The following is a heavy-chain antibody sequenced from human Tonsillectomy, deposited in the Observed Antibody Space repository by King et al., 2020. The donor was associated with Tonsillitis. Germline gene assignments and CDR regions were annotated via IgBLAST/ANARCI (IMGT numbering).Heavy chain of an antibody. V-gene: IGHV3-66*04. Sequence: VQLVESGGGLVQPGGSLRLSCAASGFTVSSNYMSWVRQAPGKGLEWVSVIYSGGSTYYADSVKGRFTISRDNSKNTLYLQMNSLRAEDTAVYYCARRSKYYDSSGYPSSFDIWGQGTMVTVSS. J-gene: IGHJ3*02. CDR1: GFTVSSNY. CDR2: IYSGGST. CDR3: ARRSKYYDSSGYPSSFDI. D-gene: IGHD3-22*01.